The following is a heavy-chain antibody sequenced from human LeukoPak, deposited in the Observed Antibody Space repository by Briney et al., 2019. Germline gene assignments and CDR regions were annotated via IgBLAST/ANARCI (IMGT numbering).Heavy chain of an antibody. CDR2: ISSSSSYI. Sequence: SGGSLRLSCAASGFTFSSYSMNWVRQAPGKGLEWVSSISSSSSYIYHADSVKGRFTISRDNAKNSLYLQMNSLRAEDTAVYYCARISYGYLVDYWGQGTLVTVSS. D-gene: IGHD5-18*01. CDR1: GFTFSSYS. V-gene: IGHV3-21*01. J-gene: IGHJ4*02. CDR3: ARISYGYLVDY.